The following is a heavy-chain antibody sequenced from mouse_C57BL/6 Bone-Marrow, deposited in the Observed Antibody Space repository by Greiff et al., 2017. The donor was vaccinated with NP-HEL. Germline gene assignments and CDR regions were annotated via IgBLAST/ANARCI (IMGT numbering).Heavy chain of an antibody. CDR3: ARLSSGPFDY. CDR2: IYPRSGNT. CDR1: GYTFTSYG. D-gene: IGHD3-2*02. J-gene: IGHJ2*01. V-gene: IGHV1-81*01. Sequence: VQRVESGAELARPGASVKLSCKASGYTFTSYGISWVKQRTGQGLEWIGEIYPRSGNTYYNEKFKGKATLTADKSSSTAYMELRSLTSEDSAVYFCARLSSGPFDYWGQGTTLTVSS.